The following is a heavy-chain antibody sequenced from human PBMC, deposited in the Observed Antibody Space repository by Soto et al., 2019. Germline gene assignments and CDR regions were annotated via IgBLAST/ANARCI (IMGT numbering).Heavy chain of an antibody. V-gene: IGHV4-39*01. CDR2: VSYSGSP. CDR1: GASVSSSHY. Sequence: QLQLQESGPGRVKSSETLSLTCSVSGASVSSSHYWDWIRQPPGKGLEWIGSVSYSGSPYYSPSFKNRITISVDTSNNQFSLRVRSVTATDTAVYFCARHYNTGAFFDYWGQGKLVKVSS. D-gene: IGHD1-20*01. CDR3: ARHYNTGAFFDY. J-gene: IGHJ4*02.